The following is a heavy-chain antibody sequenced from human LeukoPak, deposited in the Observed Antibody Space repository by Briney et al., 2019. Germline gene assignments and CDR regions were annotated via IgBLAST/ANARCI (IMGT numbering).Heavy chain of an antibody. D-gene: IGHD3-22*01. CDR3: ARVRRYYDLSSRPYAFDI. CDR1: GGSFSGYY. V-gene: IGHV4-34*01. J-gene: IGHJ3*02. CDR2: INHSGST. Sequence: SETLSLTCAVYGGSFSGYYWSWIRQPPGKGLEWIGEINHSGSTNYNPSLKGRVTISVDTSKNQFSLKLSSVTAADTAVYYCARVRRYYDLSSRPYAFDIWGQGTMVTVSS.